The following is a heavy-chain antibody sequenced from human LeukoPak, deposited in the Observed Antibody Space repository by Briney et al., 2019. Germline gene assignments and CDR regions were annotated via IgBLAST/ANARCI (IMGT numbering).Heavy chain of an antibody. D-gene: IGHD3-10*01. J-gene: IGHJ4*02. CDR2: IYYSGST. V-gene: IGHV4-59*12. CDR3: AREEYGSGSKYFDY. CDR1: GGSISSYY. Sequence: SETLSLTCTVSGGSISSYYWSWIRQPPGKGLEWIGSIYYSGSTYYNPSLKSRVTISVDTSKNQFSLKLSSVTAADTAVYYCAREEYGSGSKYFDYWGQGTLVTVSS.